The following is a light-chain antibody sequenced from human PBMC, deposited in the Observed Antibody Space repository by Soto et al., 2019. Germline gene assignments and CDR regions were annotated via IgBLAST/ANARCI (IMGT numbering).Light chain of an antibody. CDR1: SSDAENYNS. J-gene: IGLJ1*01. CDR3: CSFVGNFIFV. Sequence: QSALTQPRSVSGSLGQSVTISCTGTSSDAENYNSVSWYQLYAGKAPKLIIYDVNKRPSGIPDRFSGSKFGNTASLTISGLQGEDEADYYCCSFVGNFIFVFGGGTKVTV. V-gene: IGLV2-11*01. CDR2: DVN.